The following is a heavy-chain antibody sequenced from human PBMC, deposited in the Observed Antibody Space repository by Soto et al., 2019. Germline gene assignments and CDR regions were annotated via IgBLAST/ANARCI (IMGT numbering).Heavy chain of an antibody. CDR1: GGSMSSNY. CDR2: IYYTGST. V-gene: IGHV4-59*01. Sequence: SETLSLTCTVSGGSMSSNYWTWIRQSPGKGLEWIGYIYYTGSTKYNPSLKSRVTISLDTSKNQFSLRLTSVTSADTAVYYCARGGSYGDFFDYWGQGAQVTV. CDR3: ARGGSYGDFFDY. D-gene: IGHD4-17*01. J-gene: IGHJ4*02.